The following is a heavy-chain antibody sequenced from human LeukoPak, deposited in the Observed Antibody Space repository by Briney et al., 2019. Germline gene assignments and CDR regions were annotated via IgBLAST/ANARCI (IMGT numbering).Heavy chain of an antibody. CDR2: IYYSGST. D-gene: IGHD6-13*01. CDR3: ARSSSWYPTPDY. CDR1: GGSISSGGYY. Sequence: PSETLSLTCTVSGGSISSGGYYWSWTRQHPGKGLEWIGYIYYSGSTYYNPSLKSRVTISVDTSKNQFSLKLSSVTAADTAVYYCARSSSWYPTPDYWGQGTLVTVSS. V-gene: IGHV4-31*03. J-gene: IGHJ4*02.